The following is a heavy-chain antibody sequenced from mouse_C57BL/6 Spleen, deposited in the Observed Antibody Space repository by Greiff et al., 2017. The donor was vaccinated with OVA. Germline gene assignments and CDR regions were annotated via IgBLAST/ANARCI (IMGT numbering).Heavy chain of an antibody. CDR3: ARGGGSSGYFGY. CDR2: IYPGDGDT. D-gene: IGHD6-1*01. V-gene: IGHV1-80*01. J-gene: IGHJ2*01. Sequence: QVQLQQSGAELVKPGASVKISCKASGYAFSSYWMNWVKQRPGKGLEWIGQIYPGDGDTNYNGKFKGKATLTADKSSSTAYMQLSSLTSEDSAVYYCARGGGSSGYFGYWGQGTTLTVSS. CDR1: GYAFSSYW.